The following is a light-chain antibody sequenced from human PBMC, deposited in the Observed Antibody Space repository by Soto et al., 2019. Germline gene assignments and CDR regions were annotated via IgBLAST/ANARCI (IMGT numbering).Light chain of an antibody. J-gene: IGLJ1*01. CDR2: EVT. V-gene: IGLV2-14*01. CDR3: SSFSNTTSLV. Sequence: QSALTQPASVSGSPGQAITISCTGTSSDVGGYNHVSWYQQRPGKAPKFMIYEVTKRPSGVSHRFSGSKSGNAASLTISGLQAEDEADYYCSSFSNTTSLVFGTGTKVNVL. CDR1: SSDVGGYNH.